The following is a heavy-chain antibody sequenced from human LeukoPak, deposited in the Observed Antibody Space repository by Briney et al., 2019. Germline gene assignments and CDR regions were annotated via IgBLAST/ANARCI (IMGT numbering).Heavy chain of an antibody. CDR1: GGTFTSYA. J-gene: IGHJ6*03. CDR3: ARDGPPNYDILTGYHRPPHYYMDV. CDR2: IIPIFGTA. D-gene: IGHD3-9*01. V-gene: IGHV1-69*06. Sequence: SVTVSFTASGGTFTSYAISWVRQAPGQGLEWMGGIIPIFGTANYAQKFQGRVTITADKSTSTAYMELSSLRSDDTAVYYCARDGPPNYDILTGYHRPPHYYMDVWGKGTTVTVSS.